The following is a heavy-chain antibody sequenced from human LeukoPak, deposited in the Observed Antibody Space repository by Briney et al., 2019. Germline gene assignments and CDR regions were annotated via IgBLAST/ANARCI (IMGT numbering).Heavy chain of an antibody. CDR1: GGSISSYY. CDR3: ARARGRYDFNWFDP. Sequence: SETLSLTCTVSGGSISSYYWSWIRQPPGKGLEWIGYIYYSGSTNYNPSLKSRVTISVDTSKNQFSLKLSSVTAADTAVYYCARARGRYDFNWFDPWGQGTLVTVSS. CDR2: IYYSGST. D-gene: IGHD3-3*01. V-gene: IGHV4-59*01. J-gene: IGHJ5*02.